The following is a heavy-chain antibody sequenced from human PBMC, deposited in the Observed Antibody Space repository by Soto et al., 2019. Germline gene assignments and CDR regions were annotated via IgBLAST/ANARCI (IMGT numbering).Heavy chain of an antibody. J-gene: IGHJ6*02. V-gene: IGHV4-31*03. CDR2: IYYSGST. CDR1: GCSISSGGYY. D-gene: IGHD2-15*01. CDR3: ARRDQVGYYYYGMDV. Sequence: SETLSLTCTVSGCSISSGGYYWSWIRQHPGKGLEWIGYIYYSGSTYYNPSLKSRVTISVDTSKNQFSLKLSSVTAADTAMYYCARRDQVGYYYYGMDVWGQGTTVTVSS.